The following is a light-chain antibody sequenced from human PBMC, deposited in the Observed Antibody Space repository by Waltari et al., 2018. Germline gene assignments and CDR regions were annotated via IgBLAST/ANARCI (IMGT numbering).Light chain of an antibody. CDR1: NIESKS. CDR2: YDT. J-gene: IGLJ3*02. CDR3: QGWDETTNSGV. V-gene: IGLV3-21*01. Sequence: YVLTQPPSVSVAPGKTATLTCGGENIESKSVNWYQQKAGQAPVLVLFYDTDRPSGIPVRFSGSNSGNTATLTISWVEAGDEADYHCQGWDETTNSGVFGGGTRLTVL.